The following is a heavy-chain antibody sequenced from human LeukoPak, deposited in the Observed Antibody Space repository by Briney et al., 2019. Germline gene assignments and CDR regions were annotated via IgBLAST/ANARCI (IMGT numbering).Heavy chain of an antibody. V-gene: IGHV1-8*01. Sequence: ASVKVSCKASGYTFTSYDINWVRQATGQGLEWVAWMNPNSGNTGYAQKFQGRVTMTRNTSISTAYMELSSLRSEDTAVYYCASLPGYYYDSSGPPWGQGTLVTVSS. CDR1: GYTFTSYD. D-gene: IGHD3-22*01. J-gene: IGHJ5*02. CDR3: ASLPGYYYDSSGPP. CDR2: MNPNSGNT.